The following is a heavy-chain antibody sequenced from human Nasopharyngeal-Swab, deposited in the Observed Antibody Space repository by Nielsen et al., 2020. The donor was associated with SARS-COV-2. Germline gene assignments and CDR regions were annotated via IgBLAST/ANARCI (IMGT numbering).Heavy chain of an antibody. CDR1: GGSISSSSYY. Sequence: SETLSLTCTVSGGSISSSSYYWGWIRQPPGKGLEWIGSIYYSRSTYYHPSLKSRVTISVDTSKNQFSLKLSSVTAADTAVYYCARQMTLRYFDWLLPGLFDYWGQGTLVTVSS. D-gene: IGHD3-9*01. V-gene: IGHV4-39*01. CDR2: IYYSRST. CDR3: ARQMTLRYFDWLLPGLFDY. J-gene: IGHJ4*02.